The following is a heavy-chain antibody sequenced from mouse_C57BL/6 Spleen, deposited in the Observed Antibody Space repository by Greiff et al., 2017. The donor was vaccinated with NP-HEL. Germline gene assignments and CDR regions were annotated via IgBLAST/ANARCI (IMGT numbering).Heavy chain of an antibody. D-gene: IGHD3-2*02. CDR2: ISSGGSYT. CDR1: GFTFSSYG. V-gene: IGHV5-6*01. J-gene: IGHJ2*01. Sequence: EVQLQESGGDLVKPGGSLKLSCAASGFTFSSYGMSWVRQTPDKRLEWVATISSGGSYTYYPDSVKGRFTISRDNAKNTLYLQMSSLKSEDTAMYYCASLDSSDYYFDYWGQGTTLTVSS. CDR3: ASLDSSDYYFDY.